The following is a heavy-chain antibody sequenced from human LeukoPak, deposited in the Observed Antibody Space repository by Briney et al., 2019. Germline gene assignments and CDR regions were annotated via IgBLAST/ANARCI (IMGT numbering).Heavy chain of an antibody. J-gene: IGHJ1*01. CDR2: IRYDGSNK. CDR1: GFTFSSYG. V-gene: IGHV3-30*02. CDR3: AKGLLLWFGELSEYFQH. D-gene: IGHD3-10*01. Sequence: GGSLRLSCAASGFTFSSYGMHWVRQAPGKGLEWVAFIRYDGSNKYYADSVKGRFTISRDNSKNTLYLQMNSLRAEDTAVYYCAKGLLLWFGELSEYFQHWGQGTLVTVSS.